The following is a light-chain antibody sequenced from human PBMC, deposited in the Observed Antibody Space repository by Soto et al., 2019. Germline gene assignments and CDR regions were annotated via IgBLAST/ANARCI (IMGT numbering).Light chain of an antibody. CDR2: DAS. CDR3: QQRSAWPPT. Sequence: DIVLTQSPATLSLSPGAGATLSCRASQSIDSSLAWYQQTPGQAPRLLIYDASNRAAGIPARFSGSGSGTDFTLNISSLEPEDFAVYYCQQRSAWPPTFGGGTKVEI. J-gene: IGKJ4*01. V-gene: IGKV3-11*01. CDR1: QSIDSS.